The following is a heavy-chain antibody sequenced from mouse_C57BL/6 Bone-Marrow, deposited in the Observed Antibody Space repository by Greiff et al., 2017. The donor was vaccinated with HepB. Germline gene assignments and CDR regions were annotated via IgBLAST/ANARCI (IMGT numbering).Heavy chain of an antibody. CDR3: ARRGGYWPYARDY. Sequence: EVQVVESGGGLVQPGGSLKLSCAASGFTFSDYYMYWVRQTPEKRLEWVAYISNGGGSTYYPDTVKGRFTISRDNAKNTLYMQMRRLKSEDTAMYDCARRGGYWPYARDYWGQGTSVTVSS. V-gene: IGHV5-12*01. J-gene: IGHJ4*01. CDR1: GFTFSDYY. CDR2: ISNGGGST. D-gene: IGHD3-1*01.